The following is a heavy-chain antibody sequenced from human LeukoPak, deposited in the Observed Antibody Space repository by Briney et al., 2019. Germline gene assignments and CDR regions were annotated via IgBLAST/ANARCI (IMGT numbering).Heavy chain of an antibody. CDR1: GYTFTSYD. Sequence: GASVKVSCKASGYTFTSYDINWVRQATGQGLEWMGWMNPNSGNTGYAQKFQGRVTMTRNTSISTAYMELSSLRSEDTAVYYCAKDPYSSGWYYFDYWGQGTLVTVSS. D-gene: IGHD6-19*01. CDR3: AKDPYSSGWYYFDY. V-gene: IGHV1-8*01. CDR2: MNPNSGNT. J-gene: IGHJ4*02.